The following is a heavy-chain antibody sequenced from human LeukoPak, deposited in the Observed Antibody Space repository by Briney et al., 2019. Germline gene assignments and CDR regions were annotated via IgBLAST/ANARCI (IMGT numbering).Heavy chain of an antibody. CDR1: EFVFSNHA. Sequence: GGSLRLSCVASEFVFSNHAMIWVRQAPGKGLEWIPSITSDSSNIFYANSVRGRFTISRDNANNALHLQMNSLRAEDTAVYYCARVFWETVNTGYYSDFWGPGTLVTVSS. J-gene: IGHJ4*02. CDR2: ITSDSSNI. D-gene: IGHD3-22*01. V-gene: IGHV3-21*01. CDR3: ARVFWETVNTGYYSDF.